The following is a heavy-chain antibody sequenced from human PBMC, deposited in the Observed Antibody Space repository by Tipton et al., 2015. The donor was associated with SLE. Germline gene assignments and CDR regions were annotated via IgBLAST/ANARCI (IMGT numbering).Heavy chain of an antibody. D-gene: IGHD2-21*01. J-gene: IGHJ6*02. CDR1: GDSIRSGSYY. Sequence: TLFLTCTVSGDSIRSGSYYWSWIRQPAGKGLEWIGRIYSSGSANYNPSLRSRVTISVDTSKNEFSLKLSSVTAADTAVYYCAREGDSSANFYYSGANVWGQGTPVTVSS. CDR3: AREGDSSANFYYSGANV. CDR2: IYSSGSA. V-gene: IGHV4-61*02.